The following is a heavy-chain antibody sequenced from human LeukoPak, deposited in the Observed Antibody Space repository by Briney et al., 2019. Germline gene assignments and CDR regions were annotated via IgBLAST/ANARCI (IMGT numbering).Heavy chain of an antibody. CDR3: AREGYYDSSGYYYVLLDY. V-gene: IGHV3-48*01. J-gene: IGHJ4*02. Sequence: GGSLRLSCAASGFTFSSYSMNWVRQAPGKGLEWVSYISSSSSTIYYADSVKGRFTISRDNAKNSLYLQMNSLRAEDTAVYYCAREGYYDSSGYYYVLLDYWGQGTLVTVSS. D-gene: IGHD3-22*01. CDR2: ISSSSSTI. CDR1: GFTFSSYS.